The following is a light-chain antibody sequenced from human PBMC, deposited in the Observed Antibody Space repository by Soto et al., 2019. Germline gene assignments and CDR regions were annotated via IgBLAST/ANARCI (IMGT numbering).Light chain of an antibody. CDR3: YSAADNNLE. CDR1: VLAKKY. J-gene: IGLJ2*01. V-gene: IGLV3-27*01. Sequence: SSELTQPSSVSVSPGQTARITCSGDVLAKKYARWFQQKPGQAPVVVIYKDSERPSGIPERFSGYSSGTTVTLTISGAQVEDEADYYCYSAADNNLEFGGGTKLTVL. CDR2: KDS.